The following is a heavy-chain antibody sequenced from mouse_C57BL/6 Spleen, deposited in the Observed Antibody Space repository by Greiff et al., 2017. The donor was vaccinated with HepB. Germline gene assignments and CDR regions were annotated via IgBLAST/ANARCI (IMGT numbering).Heavy chain of an antibody. CDR3: ARSLYYYGSSGYFDV. CDR1: GYTFTSYW. J-gene: IGHJ1*03. V-gene: IGHV1-72*01. Sequence: QVQLKQPGAELVKPGASVKLSCKASGYTFTSYWMHWVKQRPGRGLEWIGRIDPNSGGTKYNEKFKSKATLTVDKPSSTAYMQLSSLTSEDSAVYYCARSLYYYGSSGYFDVWGTGTTVTVSS. D-gene: IGHD1-1*01. CDR2: IDPNSGGT.